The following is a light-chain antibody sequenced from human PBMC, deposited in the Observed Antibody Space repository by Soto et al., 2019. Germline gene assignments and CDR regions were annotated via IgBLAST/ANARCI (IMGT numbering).Light chain of an antibody. CDR2: EVN. V-gene: IGLV2-14*01. J-gene: IGLJ1*01. CDR3: SSYSISTAYL. Sequence: QSLRAQPDSVSGSPGQSITISCTGTISDVGGYDYVSWYQLHPGKAPKLMVFEVNNRPSGVSYRFSGSKSGNTASLTISGLQAEDEADYFCSSYSISTAYLFGTGTKVTV. CDR1: ISDVGGYDY.